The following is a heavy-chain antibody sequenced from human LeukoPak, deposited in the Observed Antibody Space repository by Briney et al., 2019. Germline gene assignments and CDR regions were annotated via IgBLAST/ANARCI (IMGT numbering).Heavy chain of an antibody. CDR1: GFTFSSYG. D-gene: IGHD3-22*01. CDR3: AKLAYYYDSSGSAFQH. Sequence: PGRSLRLSCAASGFTFSSYGMHWVRQAPGKGLEWVAVMSYDGSNKYYADSVKGRFTISRDNSKNTLYLQMNSLRAEDTAVYYCAKLAYYYDSSGSAFQHWGQGTLVTVSS. V-gene: IGHV3-30*18. J-gene: IGHJ1*01. CDR2: MSYDGSNK.